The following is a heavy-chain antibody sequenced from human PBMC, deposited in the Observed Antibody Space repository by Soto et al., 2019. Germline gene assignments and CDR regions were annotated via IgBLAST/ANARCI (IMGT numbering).Heavy chain of an antibody. CDR1: GGSISGSSYY. CDR2: IFYSGTT. CDR3: ASYGDYPDY. J-gene: IGHJ4*02. D-gene: IGHD4-17*01. Sequence: QLQLQESGPGLVKPSETLSLTCTVSGGSISGSSYYWGWIRQPPGKGLEWIGTIFYSGTTYYNPSLKSRVTLSVNTSKNQFSLRLTSVTAADTAVYYCASYGDYPDYWGQGTLVTVSS. V-gene: IGHV4-39*01.